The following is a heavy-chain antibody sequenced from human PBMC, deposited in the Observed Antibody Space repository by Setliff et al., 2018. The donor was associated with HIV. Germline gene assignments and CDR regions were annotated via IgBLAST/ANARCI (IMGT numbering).Heavy chain of an antibody. CDR2: AYHSGRT. V-gene: IGHV4-38-2*01. J-gene: IGHJ4*02. CDR1: GYSVTSGYS. Sequence: SETLSLTCAVSGYSVTSGYSWGWIRQSPGKGLEWIGNAYHSGRTYYNPSLKSRVAMSIDTSKNQFSLRLNSVTAADTAMYYCVHSLLGAPMVDYWGQGTLVTVSS. D-gene: IGHD3-16*01. CDR3: VHSLLGAPMVDY.